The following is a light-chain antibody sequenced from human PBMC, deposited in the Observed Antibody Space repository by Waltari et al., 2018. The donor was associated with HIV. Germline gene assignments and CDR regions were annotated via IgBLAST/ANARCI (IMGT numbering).Light chain of an antibody. CDR1: RGSIASNY. V-gene: IGLV6-57*02. CDR2: EHN. J-gene: IGLJ2*01. Sequence: NFMLTQPHSVSESPGKTVTISCTGSRGSIASNYVKWFQQRPGSAPPTVIYEHNQSTSGRPRLFSASISSSSNAASLTICGLEPKDEAVYFCQAFHSSDVVFGGGTKLTVL. CDR3: QAFHSSDVV.